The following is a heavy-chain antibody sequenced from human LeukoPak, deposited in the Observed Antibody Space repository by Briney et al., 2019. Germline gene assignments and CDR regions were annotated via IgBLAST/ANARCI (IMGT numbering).Heavy chain of an antibody. Sequence: SQTLSLTCGLSGDSVSSNYAAWNWIRQSPSRGLEWLGMTYFRSKWYNDYAVSVRSRIIITPETSRNQFSLQLNSVTPEDTAVYYCAKGSLEGGSDYWGQGSLVIVSS. CDR1: GDSVSSNYAA. CDR2: TYFRSKWYN. CDR3: AKGSLEGGSDY. D-gene: IGHD3-16*01. V-gene: IGHV6-1*01. J-gene: IGHJ4*02.